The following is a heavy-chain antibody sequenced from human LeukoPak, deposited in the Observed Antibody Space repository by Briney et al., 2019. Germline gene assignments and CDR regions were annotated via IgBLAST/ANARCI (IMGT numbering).Heavy chain of an antibody. J-gene: IGHJ4*02. CDR2: IWYDGSNK. CDR1: VFTFISYG. V-gene: IGHV3-33*06. Sequence: GGSLTLSYAASVFTFISYGMHWARQAPGKGLEWVAVIWYDGSNKYYADSVKGRFTISRDNSKNTLYLEMNSLRAEDTAVYYCAKDAQWLPLFDYWGQGTLVTVSS. CDR3: AKDAQWLPLFDY. D-gene: IGHD6-19*01.